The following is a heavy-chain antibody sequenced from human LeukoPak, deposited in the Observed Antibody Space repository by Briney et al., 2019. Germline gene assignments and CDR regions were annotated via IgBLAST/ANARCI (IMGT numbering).Heavy chain of an antibody. Sequence: GRSLRLSCAASGFTFSSYAMHWVRQAPGKGLEWVAVISYDGSNKYYADSVKGRFTISRDNSKNTLYLQMNSLRAEDTAVYYCARDGEDIVVVPAATPRFDYWGQGTLVTVSS. CDR3: ARDGEDIVVVPAATPRFDY. CDR2: ISYDGSNK. V-gene: IGHV3-30*04. D-gene: IGHD2-2*01. J-gene: IGHJ4*02. CDR1: GFTFSSYA.